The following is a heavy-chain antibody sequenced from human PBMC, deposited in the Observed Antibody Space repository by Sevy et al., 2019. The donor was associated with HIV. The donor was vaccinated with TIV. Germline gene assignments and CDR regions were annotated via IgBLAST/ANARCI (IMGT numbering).Heavy chain of an antibody. CDR3: ARGALMITFGGVIVPSSYYYYGMDV. V-gene: IGHV1-2*06. D-gene: IGHD3-16*02. CDR1: GYTFTGYY. CDR2: INPNSGGT. J-gene: IGHJ6*02. Sequence: ASLKVSCKASGYTFTGYYMHWVRQAPGQGLEWMGRINPNSGGTNYAQKFQGRVTMTRDTSISTAYMELSRLRSDDTAVYYCARGALMITFGGVIVPSSYYYYGMDVWGQGTTVTVSS.